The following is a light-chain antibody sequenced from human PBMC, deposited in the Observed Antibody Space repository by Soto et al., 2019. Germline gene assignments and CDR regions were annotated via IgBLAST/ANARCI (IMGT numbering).Light chain of an antibody. V-gene: IGKV3-20*01. CDR1: QGVRDNY. CDR3: QQYGSSPRT. CDR2: GAS. J-gene: IGKJ2*01. Sequence: EVVLTQSPGTLSLSPGEGATLSCRASQGVRDNYLAWYQHKPGQPPRHLIYGASNRATAIPDRFSGSGSGTDFTLTISRLEPEDFAVYFCQQYGSSPRTFGQGTKLDIK.